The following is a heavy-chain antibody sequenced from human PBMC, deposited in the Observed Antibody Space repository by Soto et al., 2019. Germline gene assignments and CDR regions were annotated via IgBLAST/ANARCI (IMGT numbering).Heavy chain of an antibody. V-gene: IGHV1-18*01. CDR1: GYTFTNSG. J-gene: IGHJ3*02. CDR2: ISTDNGNT. D-gene: IGHD3-3*02. CDR3: ARGSNSIFGVVQDAFDI. Sequence: GASVKVSCKASGYTFTNSGISWVRQAPGQGLEWMGWISTDNGNTNYAQHLQGRVSMTTDTSTSTAYMDLRSLRSDDTAVYYCARGSNSIFGVVQDAFDIWGQGTMVTVSS.